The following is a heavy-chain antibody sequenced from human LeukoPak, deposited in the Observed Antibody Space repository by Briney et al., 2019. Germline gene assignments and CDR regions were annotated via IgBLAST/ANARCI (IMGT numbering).Heavy chain of an antibody. V-gene: IGHV3-7*01. J-gene: IGHJ4*02. D-gene: IGHD3-10*01. CDR2: IKQDGSEE. Sequence: GGSLRLSCAASGFTFSNYWMSWVRQAPGKGLEWVANIKQDGSEEYYVGSVKGRFTISRDNAKNSLYLQMNSLRAEDTAVYYCATNRWFGEPDHWGQGTLVTVSS. CDR1: GFTFSNYW. CDR3: ATNRWFGEPDH.